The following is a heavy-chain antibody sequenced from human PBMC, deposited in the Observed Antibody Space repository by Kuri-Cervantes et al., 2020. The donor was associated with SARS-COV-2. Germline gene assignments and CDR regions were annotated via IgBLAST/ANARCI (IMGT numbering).Heavy chain of an antibody. CDR3: ARTLHYDFWSGYSVYFDY. CDR2: IYYSGST. Sequence: GSLRLSCAVYGGSFSGYYWSWIRQPPGKGLEWIGYIYYSGSTNYNPSLKSRVTISVDTSKNQFSLKLSSVTAADTAVYYCARTLHYDFWSGYSVYFDYWGQGTLVTVSS. D-gene: IGHD3-3*01. J-gene: IGHJ4*02. CDR1: GGSFSGYY. V-gene: IGHV4-59*08.